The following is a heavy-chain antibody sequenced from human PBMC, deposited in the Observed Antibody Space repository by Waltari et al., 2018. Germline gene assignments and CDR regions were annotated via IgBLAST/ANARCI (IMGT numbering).Heavy chain of an antibody. J-gene: IGHJ1*01. CDR3: ARGLYGDYRPAEYFQH. CDR2: ISYDGSNK. V-gene: IGHV3-30*01. CDR1: GFTFSSYW. Sequence: VQLVESGGGLVQPGGSLRLSCAASGFTFSSYWMSWVRQAPGKGLEWVAVISYDGSNKYYADSVKGRFTISRDNSKNTLYLQMNSLRAEDTAVYYCARGLYGDYRPAEYFQHWGQGTLVTVSS. D-gene: IGHD4-17*01.